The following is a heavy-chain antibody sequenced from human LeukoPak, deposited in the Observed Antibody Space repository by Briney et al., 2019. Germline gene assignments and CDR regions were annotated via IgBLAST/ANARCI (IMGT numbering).Heavy chain of an antibody. CDR2: IYYSGST. D-gene: IGHD3-3*01. V-gene: IGHV4-39*01. CDR3: ASELVTIFGVVIDLQFDY. CDR1: GGSISSSSYY. J-gene: IGHJ4*02. Sequence: SETLSLTCTVSGGSISSSSYYWGWIRQPPGKGLEWIGSIYYSGSTYYSPSLKSRVTISVDTSKNQFSLKLSSVTAADTAVYYCASELVTIFGVVIDLQFDYWGQGTLVTVSS.